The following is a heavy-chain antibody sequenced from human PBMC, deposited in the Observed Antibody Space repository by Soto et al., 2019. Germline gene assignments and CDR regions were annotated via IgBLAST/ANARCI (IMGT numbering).Heavy chain of an antibody. D-gene: IGHD3-9*01. CDR1: GFTFSTYA. CDR3: ANFGTTGYYTVDY. J-gene: IGHJ4*02. Sequence: EVQLLESGGALVQPGGSLRLSCAASGFTFSTYAMSWVRQAPGKGLEWVSGISGSGGTTYYADSVKGRFTISRDNSKNTLYLQMNSLRAEDTAVYYCANFGTTGYYTVDYWGQGILVTVSS. CDR2: ISGSGGTT. V-gene: IGHV3-23*01.